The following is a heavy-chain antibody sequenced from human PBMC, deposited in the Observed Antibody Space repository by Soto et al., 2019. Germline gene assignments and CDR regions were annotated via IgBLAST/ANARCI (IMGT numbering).Heavy chain of an antibody. Sequence: QVQLVESGGALVKPGGSLTLSCAASGFTFSKNYMTWVRQGPGKGLEWVSSISGSGSTIYYAASVKGRFTVSRDNANNSLNLQRTTRRAEDTALYFCARQPGGRNDAFDVGGLGTMVTVSS. V-gene: IGHV3-11*01. CDR1: GFTFSKNY. CDR2: ISGSGSTI. J-gene: IGHJ3*01. CDR3: ARQPGGRNDAFDV.